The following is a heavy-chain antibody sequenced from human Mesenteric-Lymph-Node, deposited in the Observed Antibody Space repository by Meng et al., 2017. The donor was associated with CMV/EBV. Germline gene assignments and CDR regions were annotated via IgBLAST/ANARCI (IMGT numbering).Heavy chain of an antibody. V-gene: IGHV5-10-1*01. J-gene: IGHJ4*02. CDR2: IDPRDSYT. CDR1: GYSFTNYW. Sequence: GSGYSFTNYWINWVRHMPWTGLQWMGRIDPRDSYTNDSPSFQGHVTISADKSINTAYLHWSSLKASDTAMYYCVRQDTTGSLNDFDYWGQGTLVTVSS. CDR3: VRQDTTGSLNDFDY. D-gene: IGHD1-1*01.